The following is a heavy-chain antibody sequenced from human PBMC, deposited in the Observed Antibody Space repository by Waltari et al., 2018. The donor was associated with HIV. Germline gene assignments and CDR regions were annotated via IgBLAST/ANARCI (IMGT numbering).Heavy chain of an antibody. V-gene: IGHV3-21*01. D-gene: IGHD5-12*01. CDR1: GFPFGSYI. Sequence: EVQLVESGGGLVKPGGSLRLSCAASGFPFGSYIMNWVRQAPGKGLEWVSSIASSSSSYIYYAESVRGRFTISRDNAKNSLYLQMSSLRAEDTAVYYCAREMATVYVDYWGQGTLVTVSP. CDR2: IASSSSSYI. J-gene: IGHJ4*02. CDR3: AREMATVYVDY.